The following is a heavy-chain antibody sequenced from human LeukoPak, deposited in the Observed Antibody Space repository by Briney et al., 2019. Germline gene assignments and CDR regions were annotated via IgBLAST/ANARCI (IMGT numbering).Heavy chain of an antibody. Sequence: GSLRLSCAASGFTFSTYWMHWVRQAPGKGLEGVSRITPDGTSTTYADSVKGRFTISRDNAKNTLYVQMNSLRAEDTAVYYCARGAFGVYAFDLWGQGTVVTVSS. V-gene: IGHV3-74*01. CDR2: ITPDGTST. D-gene: IGHD3-3*01. CDR1: GFTFSTYW. J-gene: IGHJ3*01. CDR3: ARGAFGVYAFDL.